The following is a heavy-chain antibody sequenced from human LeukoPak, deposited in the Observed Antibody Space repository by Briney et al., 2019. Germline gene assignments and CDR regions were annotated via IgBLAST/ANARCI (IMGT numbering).Heavy chain of an antibody. J-gene: IGHJ4*02. D-gene: IGHD3-22*01. CDR2: ISVSGGAI. V-gene: IGHV3-23*01. CDR3: ARESYSYDNGGYDYHRYFDY. Sequence: PGGSLRLSCAASGFTFSTYAMSWVRQAPGKGLEWVSSISVSGGAIHYADSVKGRFTISRDNSKYTLSLQMSSLRAEDAAVYYCARESYSYDNGGYDYHRYFDYWGQGTLVTVSS. CDR1: GFTFSTYA.